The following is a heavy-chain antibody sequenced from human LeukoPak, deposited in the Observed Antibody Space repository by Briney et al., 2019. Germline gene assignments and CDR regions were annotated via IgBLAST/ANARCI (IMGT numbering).Heavy chain of an antibody. Sequence: GGSLRLSCAASGFTFSSYSMNWVRQAPGKGLEWVSYISSSSSTIYYADSVKGRFTISRDNAKNSLYLQMNSLRAEDTAVYYCASRSEAAALGAFDIWGQGTMVTVSS. V-gene: IGHV3-48*04. CDR1: GFTFSSYS. CDR2: ISSSSSTI. CDR3: ASRSEAAALGAFDI. D-gene: IGHD6-13*01. J-gene: IGHJ3*02.